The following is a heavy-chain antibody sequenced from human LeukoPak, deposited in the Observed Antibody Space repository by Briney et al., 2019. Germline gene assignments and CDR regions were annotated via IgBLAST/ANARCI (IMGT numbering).Heavy chain of an antibody. CDR1: VYTVSTYF. CDR2: MNPTAGSR. D-gene: IGHD6-13*01. Sequence: ASVTLSCTSSVYTVSTYFMYWVRQPPGQGLEGMGIMNPTAGSRNYAQKFQGRVTVTRDLSTTSVHMDLSNLTSEDTAVYYCARLARNAGPFDYWGQGTLVTVSP. J-gene: IGHJ4*02. V-gene: IGHV1-46*01. CDR3: ARLARNAGPFDY.